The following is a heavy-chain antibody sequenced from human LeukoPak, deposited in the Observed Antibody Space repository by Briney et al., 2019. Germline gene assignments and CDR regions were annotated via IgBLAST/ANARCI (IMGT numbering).Heavy chain of an antibody. V-gene: IGHV4-4*02. CDR3: ARVTGYMIEDYFDY. Sequence: SGTPSLTCAVSGGSISSSKWWSWVRQPPGKGLEWIGEIYHSGSTKYNPSLKSRVTILEDKSKNQFSLKLSSVTAADTAVYYCARVTGYMIEDYFDYWGQGTLVTVSS. J-gene: IGHJ4*02. CDR1: GGSISSSKW. D-gene: IGHD3-22*01. CDR2: IYHSGST.